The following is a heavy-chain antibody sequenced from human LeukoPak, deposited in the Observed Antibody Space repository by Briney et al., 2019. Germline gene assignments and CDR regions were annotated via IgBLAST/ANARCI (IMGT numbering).Heavy chain of an antibody. CDR1: GYTFTGYY. J-gene: IGHJ5*02. CDR2: INPNSGGT. D-gene: IGHD3-9*01. Sequence: ASVKVSCKASGYTFTGYYMHWVRQAPGQGLEWMGWINPNSGGTNYAQKFQGWVTMTRDTSISTAYMELSRLRSDDTAVYYCARANYDILTGYLEGNWFDPWGQGTLVTVSS. CDR3: ARANYDILTGYLEGNWFDP. V-gene: IGHV1-2*04.